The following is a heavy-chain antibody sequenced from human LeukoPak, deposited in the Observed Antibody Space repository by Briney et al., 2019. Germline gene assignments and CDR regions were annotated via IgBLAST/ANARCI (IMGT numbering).Heavy chain of an antibody. CDR2: IYYSGST. CDR1: GGSISSSSYY. V-gene: IGHV4-39*07. Sequence: SETLSLTCTVSGGSISSSSYYWGWIRQPPGKGLEWIGSIYYSGSTYYNPSLKSRVTISVDTSKNQFSLKLSSVTAADTAVYYCAREGSWDVWGKGTTVTVSS. J-gene: IGHJ6*04. CDR3: AREGSWDV. D-gene: IGHD2-15*01.